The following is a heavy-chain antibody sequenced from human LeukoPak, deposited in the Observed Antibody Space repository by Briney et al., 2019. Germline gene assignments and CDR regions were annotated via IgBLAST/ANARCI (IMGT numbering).Heavy chain of an antibody. J-gene: IGHJ4*02. CDR3: ASAGATIPFDY. CDR2: IYTSGTT. V-gene: IGHV4-4*07. D-gene: IGHD5-12*01. Sequence: SETLSLTFTVSGGSISSYYWSWIRQPAGKGLEWIGRIYTSGTTNYNPSLKSRVTMSVDTSKNQFSLKLSSVTAADTAVYYCASAGATIPFDYWGQGTLVTVSS. CDR1: GGSISSYY.